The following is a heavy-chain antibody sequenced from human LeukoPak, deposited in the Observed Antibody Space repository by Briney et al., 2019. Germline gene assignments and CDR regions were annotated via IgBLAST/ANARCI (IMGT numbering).Heavy chain of an antibody. Sequence: ASVKVSCKSSGYTFTDYQMHWVRQAPGQGLEWMGWINPNSGGTNYAQKFQGRATMTRDTSISTAYMELNRLRSDDTAVYYCARTLIGIVAASPDYWGQGTLVTVSS. CDR2: INPNSGGT. CDR1: GYTFTDYQ. V-gene: IGHV1-2*02. J-gene: IGHJ4*02. D-gene: IGHD5-12*01. CDR3: ARTLIGIVAASPDY.